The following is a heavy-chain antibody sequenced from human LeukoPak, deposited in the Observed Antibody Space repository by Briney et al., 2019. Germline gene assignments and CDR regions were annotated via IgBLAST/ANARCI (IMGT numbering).Heavy chain of an antibody. CDR2: INPNSGGT. D-gene: IGHD5-12*01. CDR3: ARGKWLRFFGDY. V-gene: IGHV1-2*02. Sequence: ASVKVSCKASGYTFTGYYMHWVRQAPGQGPEWMGWINPNSGGTNYAQKFQGRVTMTRDTSISTAYMELSRLRSDDTAVYYCARGKWLRFFGDYWGQGTLVTVSS. CDR1: GYTFTGYY. J-gene: IGHJ4*02.